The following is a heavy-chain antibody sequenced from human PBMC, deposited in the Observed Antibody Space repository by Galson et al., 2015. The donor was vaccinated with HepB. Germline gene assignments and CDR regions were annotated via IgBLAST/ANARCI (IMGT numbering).Heavy chain of an antibody. CDR1: GGSFSDYS. CDR3: ARRSGGIVKKRYCTSTSCYFVDWHLDL. D-gene: IGHD2-2*01. J-gene: IGHJ2*01. CDR2: INHSGST. V-gene: IGHV4-34*01. Sequence: SETLSLTCAVYGGSFSDYSWSWIRQSSGKGLEWIGEINHSGSTNYNPSLDSRVTISVDTSKNEFSLKLSSVTAADAAVYYCARRSGGIVKKRYCTSTSCYFVDWHLDLWGRGTLVTVSS.